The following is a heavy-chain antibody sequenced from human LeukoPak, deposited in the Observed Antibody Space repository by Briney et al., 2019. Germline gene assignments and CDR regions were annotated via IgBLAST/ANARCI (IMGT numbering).Heavy chain of an antibody. CDR1: GFTVSSNC. Sequence: GGSLRLSCAASGFTVSSNCMSWVRQAPGKGLEWVANVNQDESQKYYVDSVKGRFTISKDNAENSLNLQMNSLRAEDTGVYYCARANYDIRGQGTLVTVSS. V-gene: IGHV3-7*01. CDR2: VNQDESQK. D-gene: IGHD3-9*01. J-gene: IGHJ4*02. CDR3: ARANYDI.